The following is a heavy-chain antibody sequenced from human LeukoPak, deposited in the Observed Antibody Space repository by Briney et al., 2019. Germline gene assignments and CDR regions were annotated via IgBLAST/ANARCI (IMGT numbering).Heavy chain of an antibody. V-gene: IGHV3-7*01. J-gene: IGHJ6*02. CDR2: INRDGSEK. CDR1: GFIFSNFW. Sequence: PGGSLRLSCTGSGFIFSNFWMGWARQGPGKGLQWVASINRDGSEKHSVDSVKGRFTISRDNAKNSVYLQMNGLTVEDTAVYYCARVMVRGVSPYGMDVWGQGTTVTVSS. D-gene: IGHD3-10*01. CDR3: ARVMVRGVSPYGMDV.